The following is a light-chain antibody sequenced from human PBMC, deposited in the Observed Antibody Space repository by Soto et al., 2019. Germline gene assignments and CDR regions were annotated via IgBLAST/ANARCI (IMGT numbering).Light chain of an antibody. CDR1: SSEIGNNY. Sequence: QSVLTQPPSVSAAPGQKVTISCSGSSSEIGNNYVSWYQQLPGTAPKLLIYENNKRPSGIPDRFSGSKSGTSATLGITGLQTGDEADYYCGTWDSSLTTYVFGTGTKVTVL. CDR2: ENN. J-gene: IGLJ1*01. CDR3: GTWDSSLTTYV. V-gene: IGLV1-51*02.